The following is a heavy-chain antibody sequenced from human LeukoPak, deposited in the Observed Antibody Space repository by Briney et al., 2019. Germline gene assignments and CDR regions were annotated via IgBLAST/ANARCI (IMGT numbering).Heavy chain of an antibody. CDR2: ISWNSGSI. D-gene: IGHD5-12*01. J-gene: IGHJ4*02. V-gene: IGHV3-9*01. CDR1: GFTFSSYA. CDR3: AKGSGYDYGSFDY. Sequence: GGSLRLSCAASGFTFSSYAMSWVRQAPGKGLEWVSGISWNSGSIGYADSVKGRFTISRDNAKNSLYLQMNSLRAEDTALYYCAKGSGYDYGSFDYWGQGTLVTVSS.